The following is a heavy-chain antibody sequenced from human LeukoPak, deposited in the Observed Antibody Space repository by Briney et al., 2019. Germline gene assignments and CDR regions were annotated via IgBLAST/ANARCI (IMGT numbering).Heavy chain of an antibody. D-gene: IGHD3-16*02. CDR1: GYTFTSYG. CDR3: ARPTHYDYVWGSYRYPPFFDY. CDR2: ISAYNGNT. V-gene: IGHV1-18*01. J-gene: IGHJ4*02. Sequence: ASVKVSCKASGYTFTSYGISWVRQAPGQGLEWMGWISAYNGNTNYAQKLQGRVTMTTDTSTSTAYMELRSLRSDDTAVYYCARPTHYDYVWGSYRYPPFFDYWGQGTLVTVSS.